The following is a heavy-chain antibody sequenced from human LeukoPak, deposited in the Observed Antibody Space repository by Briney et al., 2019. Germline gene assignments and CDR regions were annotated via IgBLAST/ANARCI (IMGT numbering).Heavy chain of an antibody. CDR2: FDPEDGEP. CDR3: AKSHGDYGLLDY. CDR1: GYSLTDLS. Sequence: ASVKVSCKVSGYSLTDLSLHWVRQAPAKGRDWMGGFDPEDGEPIYAQKFQGRLSMTEDTSKDTGYMELRTLRSEDTALYYCAKSHGDYGLLDYWGQGTLVTVSS. J-gene: IGHJ4*02. V-gene: IGHV1-24*01. D-gene: IGHD4-17*01.